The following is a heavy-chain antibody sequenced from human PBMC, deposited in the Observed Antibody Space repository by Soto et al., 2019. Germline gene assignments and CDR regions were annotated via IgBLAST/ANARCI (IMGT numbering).Heavy chain of an antibody. CDR1: GESVSSSSVT. CDR3: VRLIGNSWLDF. Sequence: SQTRSLTCAISGESVSSSSVTWNWIRQSPSRGLEWLGRTYYRSKWYNDYAESVKSRITINPDTSKNQFSLHLNSVTPEDTAVYYCVRLIGNSWLDFWGQGTLVTVSS. J-gene: IGHJ5*01. D-gene: IGHD1-26*01. V-gene: IGHV6-1*01. CDR2: TYYRSKWYN.